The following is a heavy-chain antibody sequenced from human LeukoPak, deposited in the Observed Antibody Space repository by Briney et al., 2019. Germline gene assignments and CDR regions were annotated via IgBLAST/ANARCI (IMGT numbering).Heavy chain of an antibody. D-gene: IGHD4-17*01. CDR1: GYTFTGYY. Sequence: ASVKVSCKASGYTFTGYYMHWVRQAPGQGLEWMGWINPNSGGTNYAQKFQGRVTMTRDTSISTAYMELSRLRSDDTAVYYCAREGDYGENDAFDIWGQGTMVTVSS. J-gene: IGHJ3*02. CDR3: AREGDYGENDAFDI. V-gene: IGHV1-2*02. CDR2: INPNSGGT.